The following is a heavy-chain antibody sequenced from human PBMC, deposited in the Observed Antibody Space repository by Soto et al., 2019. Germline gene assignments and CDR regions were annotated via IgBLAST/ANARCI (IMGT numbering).Heavy chain of an antibody. CDR3: ASAMKYCGGDCYSYYYYGMDV. D-gene: IGHD2-21*02. Sequence: ASVKVSCKASGYTFTSYDINWVRQATGQGLEWMGWMNPNSGNTGYAQKFQGRVTITRNTSISTAYMELSSLRSEDTAVYYCASAMKYCGGDCYSYYYYGMDVWRQGTTVTVSS. J-gene: IGHJ6*02. V-gene: IGHV1-8*01. CDR1: GYTFTSYD. CDR2: MNPNSGNT.